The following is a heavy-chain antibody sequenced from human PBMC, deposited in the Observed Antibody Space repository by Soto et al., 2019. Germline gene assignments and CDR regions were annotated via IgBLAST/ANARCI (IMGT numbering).Heavy chain of an antibody. CDR2: IWYDGSNK. CDR3: ARDGGGYYSYFDY. J-gene: IGHJ4*02. Sequence: GGSLRLSCAASGFTFSSYGMHWVRQAPGKGLEWVAVIWYDGSNKYYADSVKGRFTISRDNSKNTLYLQMNSLRAEDTAVYYCARDGGGYYSYFDYWGQGTLVTVSS. V-gene: IGHV3-33*01. D-gene: IGHD1-26*01. CDR1: GFTFSSYG.